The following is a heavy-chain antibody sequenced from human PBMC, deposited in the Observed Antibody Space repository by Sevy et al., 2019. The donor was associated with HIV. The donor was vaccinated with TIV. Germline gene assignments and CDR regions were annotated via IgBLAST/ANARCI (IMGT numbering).Heavy chain of an antibody. CDR2: IKSKIDGETT. CDR1: GFTFNNAW. J-gene: IGHJ4*02. CDR3: ATAPGYYDSAPFDY. Sequence: GGSLRLSCAVSGFTFNNAWMNWVRQAPGTGLQWVGLIKSKIDGETTDYAAPVKGRFTISRDDSRNTLYLQMNSLKIEDTAVYYCATAPGYYDSAPFDYWGPGTLVTVSS. V-gene: IGHV3-15*01. D-gene: IGHD3-22*01.